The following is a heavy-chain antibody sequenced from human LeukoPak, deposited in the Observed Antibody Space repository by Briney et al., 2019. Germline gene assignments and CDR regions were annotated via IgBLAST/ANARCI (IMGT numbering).Heavy chain of an antibody. CDR3: ARGAMFYGFWSGYYVRKVPPPDY. CDR2: INHSGST. D-gene: IGHD3-3*01. Sequence: SETLSLICAVYGGSFSGYYWSWIRQPPGKGLEWIGEINHSGSTNYNPSLKSRVTISVDTSKNQFSLKLSSVTAADTAVYYCARGAMFYGFWSGYYVRKVPPPDYWGQGTLVTVSS. CDR1: GGSFSGYY. V-gene: IGHV4-34*01. J-gene: IGHJ4*02.